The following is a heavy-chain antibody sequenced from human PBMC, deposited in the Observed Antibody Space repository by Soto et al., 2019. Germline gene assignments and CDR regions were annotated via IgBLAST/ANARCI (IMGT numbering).Heavy chain of an antibody. CDR3: ASGPYESFQN. J-gene: IGHJ1*01. CDR2: TSHDGAT. CDR1: SGSIDNIYW. Sequence: SETLSLTCAVSSGSIDNIYWWSWVRQSPGKGLEWIGETSHDGATYYNPSLKSRVTFSVDKSKNQFSLRLTSVIAADTAVYYCASGPYESFQNWGHGTLVTVSS. V-gene: IGHV4-4*02.